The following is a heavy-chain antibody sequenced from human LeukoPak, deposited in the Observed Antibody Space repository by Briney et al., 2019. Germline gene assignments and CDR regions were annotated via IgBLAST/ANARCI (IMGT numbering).Heavy chain of an antibody. J-gene: IGHJ4*02. CDR2: IWYDGSNK. D-gene: IGHD5-18*01. CDR1: GFTFSSYG. V-gene: IGHV3-33*01. CDR3: AREGPVDTAMVKTFDY. Sequence: GGSLRLSCAASGFTFSSYGMHWVRQAPGKGLEWVAVIWYDGSNKYYADSVKGRFTISRDNSKNTLYLQMNSLRAEDTAVYYYAREGPVDTAMVKTFDYWGQGTLVTVSS.